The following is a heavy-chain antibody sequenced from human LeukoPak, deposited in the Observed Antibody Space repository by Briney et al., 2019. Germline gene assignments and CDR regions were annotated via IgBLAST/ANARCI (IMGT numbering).Heavy chain of an antibody. CDR1: GFSFSSYG. D-gene: IGHD3-10*01. Sequence: GGSLRLSCAATGFSFSSYGMHWVRQPPGKGLEWVAVISYDGSNKDYADSVKGRFTISRDNSKNTLYLQMNSLRAEDTGVYYCLGSYYNPEYNGMDVWGQGITVTVSS. J-gene: IGHJ6*02. CDR2: ISYDGSNK. V-gene: IGHV3-30*03. CDR3: LGSYYNPEYNGMDV.